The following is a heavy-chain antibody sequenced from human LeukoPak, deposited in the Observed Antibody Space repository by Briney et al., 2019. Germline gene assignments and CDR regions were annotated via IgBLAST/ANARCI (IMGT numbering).Heavy chain of an antibody. D-gene: IGHD3-10*01. CDR1: GDSFTNTDFF. J-gene: IGHJ4*02. CDR3: ARLDGSLAHISGSYPDF. V-gene: IGHV4-39*01. CDR2: IDDSGRI. Sequence: SETLSLTCTVSGDSFTNTDFFWGCIRQPPGKGLEWIANIDDSGRIYSNPSLRSRVTMSRDTSKNQFSLKVTSVTAADTAVYYCARLDGSLAHISGSYPDFWGQGILVTVSS.